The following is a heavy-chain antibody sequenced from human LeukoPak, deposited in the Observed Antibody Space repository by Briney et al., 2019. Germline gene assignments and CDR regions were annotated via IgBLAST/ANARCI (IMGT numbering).Heavy chain of an antibody. CDR3: AITRRDTIFDH. Sequence: SETLSLTCTVPGGSISYHYCTSIRQPPGKGLEWIGYVYHSGTTNYNPSLKSRVTISLDTSKNHFSLRLNSLTAADTAVYYCAITRRDTIFDHWGQGALVSVSS. CDR1: GGSISYHY. J-gene: IGHJ4*02. D-gene: IGHD5-18*01. V-gene: IGHV4-59*11. CDR2: VYHSGTT.